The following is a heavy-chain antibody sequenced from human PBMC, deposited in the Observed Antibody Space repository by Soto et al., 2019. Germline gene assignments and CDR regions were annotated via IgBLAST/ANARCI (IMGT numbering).Heavy chain of an antibody. V-gene: IGHV3-30-3*01. Sequence: GGSLRLSCAASGLTFRSYAMSWVRQAPGKGLEWVAVISYDGSNKYYADSVKGRFTISRDNSKNTLYLQMNSLRAEDTAVYYCARDPNYSSGWYSRSLVHWGQGTLVTVSS. CDR3: ARDPNYSSGWYSRSLVH. CDR2: ISYDGSNK. D-gene: IGHD6-19*01. CDR1: GLTFRSYA. J-gene: IGHJ4*02.